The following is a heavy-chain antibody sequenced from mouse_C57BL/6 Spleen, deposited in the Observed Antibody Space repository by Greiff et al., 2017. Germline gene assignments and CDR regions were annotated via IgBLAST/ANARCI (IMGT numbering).Heavy chain of an antibody. V-gene: IGHV1-18*01. CDR3: ARWDYYGSSVWYFDV. D-gene: IGHD1-1*01. J-gene: IGHJ1*03. Sequence: VQLKQSGPELVKPGASVKIPCKASGYTFTDYNMDWVKQSHGKSLEWIGDINPNNGGTIYNQKFKGKATLTVDKSSSTAYMELRSLTSEDTAVYYCARWDYYGSSVWYFDVWGTGTTVTVSS. CDR1: GYTFTDYN. CDR2: INPNNGGT.